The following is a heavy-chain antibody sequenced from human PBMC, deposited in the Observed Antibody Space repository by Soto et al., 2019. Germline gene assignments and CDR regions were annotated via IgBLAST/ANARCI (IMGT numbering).Heavy chain of an antibody. CDR3: AKPSLYYYDSSGYYLDY. D-gene: IGHD3-22*01. Sequence: PVGSLRLSCAASGFTFSSYAMSWVRQAPGKGLEWVSAISGSGGSTYYADSVKGRFTISRDNSKNTLYLQMNSLRAEDTAVYYCAKPSLYYYDSSGYYLDYWGQGTLVTVSS. V-gene: IGHV3-23*01. J-gene: IGHJ4*02. CDR2: ISGSGGST. CDR1: GFTFSSYA.